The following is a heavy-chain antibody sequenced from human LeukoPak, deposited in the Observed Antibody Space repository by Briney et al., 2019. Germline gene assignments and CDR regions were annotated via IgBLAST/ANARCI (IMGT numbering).Heavy chain of an antibody. Sequence: SVKVSCKASGGTFSYYAISWVRQAPGQGLEWMGRIIPMLGITNYAQKFQGRVTITADRSTSTAYMELSSLRSEDTAVYYCARPYYYDSSGYYSGYLQHWGQGTLVTVSS. V-gene: IGHV1-69*04. D-gene: IGHD3-22*01. CDR1: GGTFSYYA. CDR2: IIPMLGIT. J-gene: IGHJ1*01. CDR3: ARPYYYDSSGYYSGYLQH.